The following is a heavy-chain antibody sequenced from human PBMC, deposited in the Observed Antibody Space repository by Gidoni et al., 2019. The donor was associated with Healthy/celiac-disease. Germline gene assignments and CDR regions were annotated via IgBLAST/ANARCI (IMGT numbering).Heavy chain of an antibody. CDR1: GFTFSSYA. Sequence: QVQLVESGGGVVQPGLSLRLSCAASGFTFSSYARHWVRQAPGKGLEWVAVISYDGSNKYYADSVKGRFTIARDNSKNTLYLQMNSLRAEDTAVYYCAREPGIAVAGTLDYWGQGTLVTVSS. CDR2: ISYDGSNK. D-gene: IGHD6-19*01. V-gene: IGHV3-30*04. CDR3: AREPGIAVAGTLDY. J-gene: IGHJ4*02.